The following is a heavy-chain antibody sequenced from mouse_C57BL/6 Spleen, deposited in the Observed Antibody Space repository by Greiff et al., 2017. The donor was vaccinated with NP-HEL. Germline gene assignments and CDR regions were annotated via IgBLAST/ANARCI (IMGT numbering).Heavy chain of an antibody. J-gene: IGHJ3*01. Sequence: EVKLVESGGGLVQPGGSLKLSCAASGFTFSDYYMYWVRQTPEKRLEWVAYISNGGGRTYYPDTVKGRFTISRDNAKNTLYLQMSRLKSEDTAMYYCARQGDYDAWFDYWGKGTLVTVSA. CDR3: ARQGDYDAWFDY. CDR1: GFTFSDYY. CDR2: ISNGGGRT. V-gene: IGHV5-12*01. D-gene: IGHD2-4*01.